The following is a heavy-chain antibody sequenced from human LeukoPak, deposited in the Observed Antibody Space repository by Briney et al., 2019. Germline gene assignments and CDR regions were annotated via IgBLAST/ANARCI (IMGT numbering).Heavy chain of an antibody. V-gene: IGHV4-59*01. CDR1: GGSISSYY. J-gene: IGHJ4*02. Sequence: SETLSLTCTVSGGSISSYYWSWIRQPPGKGLEWIGYIYYSGSTNYNPSLKSRVTISVDTSKNQFSLKLSSVTAADTAVYYCARGWRLPNYFDYWGQGTLVTVSS. CDR3: ARGWRLPNYFDY. CDR2: IYYSGST. D-gene: IGHD5-12*01.